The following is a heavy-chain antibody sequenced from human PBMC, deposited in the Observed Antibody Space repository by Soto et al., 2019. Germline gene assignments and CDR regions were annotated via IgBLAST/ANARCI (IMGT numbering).Heavy chain of an antibody. Sequence: GASVKVSCKASGYTFTGYYMHWVRQAPGQGLERMGWINPNSGGTNYAQKFQGWVTMTRDTSISTAYMELSRLRSDDTAVYYCARDLPIAAAGPYYYYYGMDVWGQGTTVTVSS. V-gene: IGHV1-2*04. J-gene: IGHJ6*02. CDR3: ARDLPIAAAGPYYYYYGMDV. D-gene: IGHD6-13*01. CDR2: INPNSGGT. CDR1: GYTFTGYY.